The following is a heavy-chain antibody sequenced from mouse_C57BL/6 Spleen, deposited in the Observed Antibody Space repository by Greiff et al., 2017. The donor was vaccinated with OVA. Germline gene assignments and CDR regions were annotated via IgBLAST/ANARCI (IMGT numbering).Heavy chain of an antibody. CDR1: GYTFTDYN. CDR2: INPNNGGT. Sequence: EVKLVESGPELVKPGASVKMSCKASGYTFTDYNMHWVKQSHGKSLEWIGYINPNNGGTSYNQKFKGKATLTVNKSSSTAYMELRSLTSEDSAVYYCARGLLRSGGFAYWGQGTLVTVSA. J-gene: IGHJ3*01. CDR3: ARGLLRSGGFAY. V-gene: IGHV1-22*01. D-gene: IGHD1-1*01.